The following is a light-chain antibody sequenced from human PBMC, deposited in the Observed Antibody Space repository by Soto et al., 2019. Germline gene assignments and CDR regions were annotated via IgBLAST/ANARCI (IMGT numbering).Light chain of an antibody. V-gene: IGKV1-5*03. CDR2: EAA. CDR1: QSISDS. CDR3: QQYNGYWT. J-gene: IGKJ1*01. Sequence: DIQMTQSPSTLSASVGDRVTITCRASQSISDSLAWYQQKPGKAPKLLIYEAANLKSGVPSRLSGSGSATAYTLSISRLQPDGYASYYCQQYNGYWTFGQGTKVESK.